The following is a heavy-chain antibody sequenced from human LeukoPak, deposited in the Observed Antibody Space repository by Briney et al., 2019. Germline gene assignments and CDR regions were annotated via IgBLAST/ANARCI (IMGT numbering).Heavy chain of an antibody. V-gene: IGHV3-33*01. J-gene: IGHJ3*02. CDR2: IWYDGSNK. CDR3: ARGLRALMGGRRWAAFDI. D-gene: IGHD1-26*01. CDR1: GFTFSSYG. Sequence: GGSLRLSCAASGFTFSSYGMHWVRQAPGKGLEWVAVIWYDGSNKYYADSVKGRFTISRDNAKNSLYLQMNSLRAEDTAVYYCARGLRALMGGRRWAAFDIWGQGTMVTVSS.